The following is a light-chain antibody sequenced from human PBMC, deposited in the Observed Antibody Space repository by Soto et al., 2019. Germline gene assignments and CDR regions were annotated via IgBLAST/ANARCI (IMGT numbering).Light chain of an antibody. V-gene: IGKV3-20*01. CDR2: GAS. Sequence: IVLTQSPGTLSLSPGARATLSCRASQSVSGSSLAWFQQKPGQAPRLLIYGASTRATGNPDRFSGSGSGTDFTLTISRLEPEDFAVYYCQQYGRSPWTFGQGTKV. CDR1: QSVSGSS. J-gene: IGKJ1*01. CDR3: QQYGRSPWT.